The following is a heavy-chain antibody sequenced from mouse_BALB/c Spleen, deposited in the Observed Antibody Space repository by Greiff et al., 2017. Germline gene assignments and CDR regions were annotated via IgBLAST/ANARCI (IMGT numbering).Heavy chain of an antibody. J-gene: IGHJ4*01. CDR2: ISNGGGST. V-gene: IGHV5-12-2*01. CDR3: ARRRGYYAMDY. Sequence: DVQLVESGGGLVQPGGSLKLSCAASGFTFSSYTMSWVRQTPEKRLEWVAYISNGGGSTYYPDTVKGRFTISRDNAKNTLYLQMSSLKSEDTAMYYCARRRGYYAMDYWGQGTSVTVSS. CDR1: GFTFSSYT.